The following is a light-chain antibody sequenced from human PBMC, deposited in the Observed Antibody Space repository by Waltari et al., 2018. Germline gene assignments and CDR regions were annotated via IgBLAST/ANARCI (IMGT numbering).Light chain of an antibody. CDR2: ETS. Sequence: DIQMTQSPSTLSASVGDRVTITCRASQRVNRWFAWYLQKPGKSPELLIYETSNLESGVPSRCSGSGSGKEFTLTISSLQPDDFGTYYCQQYVNYWTFGQGTKVEIK. CDR1: QRVNRW. CDR3: QQYVNYWT. V-gene: IGKV1-5*03. J-gene: IGKJ1*01.